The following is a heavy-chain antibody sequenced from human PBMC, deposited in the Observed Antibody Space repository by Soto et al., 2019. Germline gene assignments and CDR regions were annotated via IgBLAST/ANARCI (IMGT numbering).Heavy chain of an antibody. CDR3: ARIRGYCSGGSCYFYYFAMDV. CDR1: GFSLSDADVG. CDR2: ILSNDEE. J-gene: IGHJ6*02. V-gene: IGHV2-26*01. Sequence: QVTLKESGPVLVKPTETLTLTCTVSGFSLSDADVGVAWIRQPPGKALEWLAHILSNDEEVFSSSLRTSLTISKDTSRSQVVLTMSNMEPVDTATYYCARIRGYCSGGSCYFYYFAMDVWGQGTTVTVS. D-gene: IGHD2-15*01.